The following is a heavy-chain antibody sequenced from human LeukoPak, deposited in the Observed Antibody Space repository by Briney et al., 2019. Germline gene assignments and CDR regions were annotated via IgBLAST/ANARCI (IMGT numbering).Heavy chain of an antibody. J-gene: IGHJ4*02. V-gene: IGHV1-18*01. Sequence: EASVKVSCKPSGYIFTNCGISWVRQAPGQGLEWMGWISGYNGYTNHAQKLQGRVTMTTDTSTSTVYMELRSLRSDDTAVYYCARSRTHRLYSGSGSYPGAFDYWGQGTLVTVSS. CDR3: ARSRTHRLYSGSGSYPGAFDY. CDR1: GYIFTNCG. D-gene: IGHD3-10*01. CDR2: ISGYNGYT.